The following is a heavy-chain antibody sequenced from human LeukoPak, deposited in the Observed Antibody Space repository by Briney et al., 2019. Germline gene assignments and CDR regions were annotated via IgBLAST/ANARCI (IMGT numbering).Heavy chain of an antibody. V-gene: IGHV4-34*01. CDR3: AGHTPDTMIVVVPGWYFDL. D-gene: IGHD3-22*01. CDR1: GGSFSGYY. CDR2: INHSGST. Sequence: SETLSLTCAVYGGSFSGYYWSWIRQPPGKGLEWIGEINHSGSTNYNPSLKSRVTISVDTSKNQFSLKLSSVTAADTAVYYCAGHTPDTMIVVVPGWYFDLWGRGTLVTVSS. J-gene: IGHJ2*01.